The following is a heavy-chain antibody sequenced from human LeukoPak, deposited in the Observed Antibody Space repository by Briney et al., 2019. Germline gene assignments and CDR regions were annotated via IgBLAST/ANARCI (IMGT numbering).Heavy chain of an antibody. CDR2: ISYSGST. Sequence: KTSETLSLTCSVSGGSISSYYWSWIRQPPGKGLEWIGYISYSGSTNYNPSLKSRVTISVDTSKNQFSLKLSSVTAADTAVYYCAREFYTALRSWGQGTLVTVSS. V-gene: IGHV4-59*01. D-gene: IGHD2-2*02. J-gene: IGHJ5*02. CDR3: AREFYTALRS. CDR1: GGSISSYY.